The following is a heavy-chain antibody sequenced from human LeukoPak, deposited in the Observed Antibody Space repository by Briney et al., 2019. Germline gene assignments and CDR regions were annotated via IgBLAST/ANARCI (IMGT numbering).Heavy chain of an antibody. CDR3: ARNRRGSYSAFDI. D-gene: IGHD1-26*01. Sequence: PSETLSLTCTVSGGSISSYYWSWIRQPPGKGLEWIGYIYYSGSTNYNPSLKSRVTISVDTSKNQFSLKLSSVTAADTAVYYCARNRRGSYSAFDIWGQGTMVTVSS. CDR1: GGSISSYY. CDR2: IYYSGST. V-gene: IGHV4-59*01. J-gene: IGHJ3*02.